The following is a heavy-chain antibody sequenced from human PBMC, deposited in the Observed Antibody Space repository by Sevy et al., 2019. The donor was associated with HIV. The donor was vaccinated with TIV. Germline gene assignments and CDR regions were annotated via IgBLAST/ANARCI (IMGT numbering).Heavy chain of an antibody. D-gene: IGHD4-17*01. Sequence: GGSLRLSCAASGFTFSNYGMRWVRQAPGKGLEWVAVIWYDGSNEYYADSVKGRFTISRDNSKNTVYLQMNSLRAEDTAVYYCARDRRRYGDYVGGEDYWGQGTLVTVSS. J-gene: IGHJ4*02. V-gene: IGHV3-33*01. CDR2: IWYDGSNE. CDR1: GFTFSNYG. CDR3: ARDRRRYGDYVGGEDY.